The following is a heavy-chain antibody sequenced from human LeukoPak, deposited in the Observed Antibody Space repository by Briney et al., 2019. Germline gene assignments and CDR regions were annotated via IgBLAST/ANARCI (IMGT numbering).Heavy chain of an antibody. V-gene: IGHV4-59*12. CDR1: GGSISSYY. CDR2: IYYSGST. Sequence: KPSETLSLTCTVSGGSISSYYWSWIRQPPGKGLEWIGYIYYSGSTNYNPSLKSRVTISVDTSKNQFSLKLSSVTAADTAVYYCARVAARRYFDYWGQGTLVTVSS. J-gene: IGHJ4*02. D-gene: IGHD6-25*01. CDR3: ARVAARRYFDY.